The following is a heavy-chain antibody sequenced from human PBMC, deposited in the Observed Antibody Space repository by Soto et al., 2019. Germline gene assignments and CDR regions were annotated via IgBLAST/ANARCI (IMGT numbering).Heavy chain of an antibody. CDR2: ISYDGSNK. D-gene: IGHD6-6*01. J-gene: IGHJ6*02. Sequence: GGSLRLSCAASGFTFSSYGMHWVRQAPGKGLEWVAVISYDGSNKYYADSVKGRFTISRDNSKNTLYLQMNSLRAEDTAVYYCAKDQEQLVRGASRYYYGMDVWGQGTTVTVSS. V-gene: IGHV3-30*18. CDR1: GFTFSSYG. CDR3: AKDQEQLVRGASRYYYGMDV.